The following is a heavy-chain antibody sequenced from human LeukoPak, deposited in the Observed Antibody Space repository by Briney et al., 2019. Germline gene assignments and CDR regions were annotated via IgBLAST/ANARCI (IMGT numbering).Heavy chain of an antibody. Sequence: ASVKVSCKXSGYTFTSYDINWVQQATGQGLEWMGRMNPNSGNTDYAQKFQGRVTMTRNTSISTAYMELSSLRSEDTAVYYCARGSITGTTNDYWGQGTLVTVSS. CDR2: MNPNSGNT. CDR3: ARGSITGTTNDY. CDR1: GYTFTSYD. J-gene: IGHJ4*02. D-gene: IGHD1-20*01. V-gene: IGHV1-8*01.